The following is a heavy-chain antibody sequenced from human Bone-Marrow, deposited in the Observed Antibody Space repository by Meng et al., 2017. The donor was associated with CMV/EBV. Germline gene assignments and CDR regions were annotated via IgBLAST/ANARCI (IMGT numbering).Heavy chain of an antibody. CDR3: ARDAPEYGGNSLSY. J-gene: IGHJ4*02. CDR2: INTDGSGT. V-gene: IGHV3-74*01. Sequence: GESLKISCAASGFTFSSYWMHWVRQAPGKGLVWVSRINTDGSGTSYADSVKGRFTISRDNAKNTLYLQMNSLRAEDTAVYYCARDAPEYGGNSLSYWGPGTLVTFAS. CDR1: GFTFSSYW. D-gene: IGHD4-23*01.